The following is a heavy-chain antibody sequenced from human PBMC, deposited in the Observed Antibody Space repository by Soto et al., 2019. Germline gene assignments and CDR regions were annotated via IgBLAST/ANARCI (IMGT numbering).Heavy chain of an antibody. CDR1: GYTFTSYD. J-gene: IGHJ5*02. CDR2: MNPNSGNT. CDR3: ARGYCSGGSCTTQDWFDP. Sequence: ASVKVSCKASGYTFTSYDINWVRQATGQGLEWMGWMNPNSGNTGYAQKFQGRVTMIRNTSISTAYMELSSLRSEDTAVYYCARGYCSGGSCTTQDWFDPWGQGTLVTVS. D-gene: IGHD2-15*01. V-gene: IGHV1-8*01.